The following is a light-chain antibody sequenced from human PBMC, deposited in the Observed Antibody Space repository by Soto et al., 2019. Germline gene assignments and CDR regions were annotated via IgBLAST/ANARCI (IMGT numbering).Light chain of an antibody. CDR2: KAS. CDR1: QSISSW. Sequence: DIQMTQSPSTLSASVGDRVTITCRASQSISSWLAWYQQKPGKAPKLLIYKASSLESGVPSRFSGSGSGTEFTLTISSLQPHDFATYYCQQYNSYPYNFGQGTKLVIK. J-gene: IGKJ2*01. CDR3: QQYNSYPYN. V-gene: IGKV1-5*03.